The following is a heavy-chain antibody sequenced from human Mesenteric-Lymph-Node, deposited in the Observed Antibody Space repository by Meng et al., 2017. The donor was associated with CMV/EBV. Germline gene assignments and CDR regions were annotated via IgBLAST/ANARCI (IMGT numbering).Heavy chain of an antibody. J-gene: IGHJ4*02. CDR2: IYHSGST. D-gene: IGHD6-13*01. V-gene: IGHV4-4*02. CDR3: ARMGYSSSWYYFDC. Sequence: VSGGSSSSGTCWSWVRQPPGKGLEWIGEIYHSGSTNYNPSLKSRVTISVDKSKIQFSLKVNSMTAADTAVYYCARMGYSSSWYYFDCWGQGTLVTVSS. CDR1: GGSSSSGTC.